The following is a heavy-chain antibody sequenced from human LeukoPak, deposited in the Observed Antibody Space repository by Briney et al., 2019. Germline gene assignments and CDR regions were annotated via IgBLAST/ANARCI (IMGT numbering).Heavy chain of an antibody. CDR3: ATYSHWVAGDV. CDR2: MNEDGSEK. Sequence: SGGSLRLSCAASGFTFSKSWMSWVRPAPGKGLEWVANMNEDGSEKDYVDSVKGRFTISRDNARKSLYLQMSSLRAEDTAVYYCATYSHWVAGDVWGQGTTVTVSS. CDR1: GFTFSKSW. J-gene: IGHJ6*02. D-gene: IGHD3-16*01. V-gene: IGHV3-7*01.